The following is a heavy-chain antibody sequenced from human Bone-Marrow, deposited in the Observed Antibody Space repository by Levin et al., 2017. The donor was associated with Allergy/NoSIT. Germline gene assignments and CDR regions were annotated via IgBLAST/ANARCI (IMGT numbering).Heavy chain of an antibody. J-gene: IGHJ4*02. V-gene: IGHV3-9*01. CDR2: ISWSGSTI. Sequence: GGSLRLSCAASGFTFDDYAMHWVRQAPGKGLEWVSGISWSGSTIAYAGSVKGRFTISRDNAKNSVYLQMDSLRAEDTALYYCAKARTNSGSVVGFDYWGQGTAVTVSS. CDR3: AKARTNSGSVVGFDY. D-gene: IGHD3-22*01. CDR1: GFTFDDYA.